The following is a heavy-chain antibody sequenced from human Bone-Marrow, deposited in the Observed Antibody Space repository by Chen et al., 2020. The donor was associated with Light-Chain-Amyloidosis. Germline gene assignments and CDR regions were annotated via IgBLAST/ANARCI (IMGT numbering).Heavy chain of an antibody. CDR2: ISYDGSNK. CDR1: GFTFSSYG. V-gene: IGHV3-30*18. D-gene: IGHD6-19*01. CDR3: AKDPGRYSSGWYF. Sequence: QVQLVESGGGVVQPGRSLRLSCAASGFTFSSYGMHWVRQAPGKGREWVAVISYDGSNKYYADSVKGRFTISRDNSKNTLYLQMNSLRAEDTAVYYCAKDPGRYSSGWYFWGQGTLVTVSS. J-gene: IGHJ4*02.